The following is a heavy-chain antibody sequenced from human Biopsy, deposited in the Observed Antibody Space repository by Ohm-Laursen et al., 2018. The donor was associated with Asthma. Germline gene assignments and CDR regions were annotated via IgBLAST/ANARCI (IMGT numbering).Heavy chain of an antibody. V-gene: IGHV4-30-4*08. CDR2: IYYSGST. D-gene: IGHD6-19*01. CDR3: VRQSGYRSGWPKLLFVYYGMDV. J-gene: IGHJ6*02. Sequence: SQTLSLTCTVSGGSINIGDYYWSWIRQHPVKGLEWIGHIYYSGSTYYSPSLESRVTISLDASKNEFSLRLTYVTAADTAQYYCVRQSGYRSGWPKLLFVYYGMDVWGPGTTVTVSS. CDR1: GGSINIGDYY.